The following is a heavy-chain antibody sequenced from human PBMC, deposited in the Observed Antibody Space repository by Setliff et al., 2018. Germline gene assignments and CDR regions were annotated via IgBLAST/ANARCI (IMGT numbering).Heavy chain of an antibody. V-gene: IGHV1-18*01. D-gene: IGHD3-3*01. CDR1: GYTFRQSI. CDR2: IGVYSGNT. Sequence: ASVKVSCKASGYTFRQSIVSWVRQAPGQGLEWLGWIGVYSGNTYSAQRFQGRVPLTTDESTNTAYLELRGLRSDDTAVYYCMRLVRFCSRTVCQRTSGDEAWGQGTLVTV. CDR3: MRLVRFCSRTVCQRTSGDEA. J-gene: IGHJ5*02.